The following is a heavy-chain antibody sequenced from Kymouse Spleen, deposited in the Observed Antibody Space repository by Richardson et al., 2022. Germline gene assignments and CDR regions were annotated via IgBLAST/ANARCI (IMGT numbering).Heavy chain of an antibody. CDR2: IYYSGST. J-gene: IGHJ5*02. Sequence: QLQLQESGPGLVKPSETLSLTCTVSGGSISSSSYYWGWIRQPPGKGLEWIGSIYYSGSTYYNPSLKSRVTISVDTSKNQFSLKLSSVTAADTAVYYCARQFLERWFDPWGQGTLVTVSS. V-gene: IGHV4-39*01. D-gene: IGHD3-3*01. CDR1: GGSISSSSYY. CDR3: ARQFLERWFDP.